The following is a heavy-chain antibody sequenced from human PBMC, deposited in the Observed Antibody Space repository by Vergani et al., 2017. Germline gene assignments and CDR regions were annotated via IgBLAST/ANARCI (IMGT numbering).Heavy chain of an antibody. CDR1: GFALNRHA. Sequence: QVQLVESGGGVVQPGTSLRLSCVVSGFALNRHAMYWVRQAPGKGLELVVGISFDGTNEYYPDLVKGRFTISRDIAKNTLYLQVRSLRLEDTGVYHCVRDGGLCAGGRCYTEAWDYWGQGTPVTVSS. D-gene: IGHD2-2*02. CDR2: ISFDGTNE. J-gene: IGHJ4*02. V-gene: IGHV3-30-3*01. CDR3: VRDGGLCAGGRCYTEAWDY.